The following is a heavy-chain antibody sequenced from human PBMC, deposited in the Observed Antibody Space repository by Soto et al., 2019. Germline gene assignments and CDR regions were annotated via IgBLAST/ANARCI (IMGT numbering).Heavy chain of an antibody. CDR1: GGSISSGGYY. D-gene: IGHD3-22*01. Sequence: SETLSLTCTVSGGSISSGGYYWSWIRQHPGKGLEWIGYIYYSGSTYYNPSLKSRVTISVDTSKNQFSLKLSSVTAADTAVYYCARDHYYEHGESYYYYGMDVWGQGTTVTVSS. CDR2: IYYSGST. V-gene: IGHV4-31*03. CDR3: ARDHYYEHGESYYYYGMDV. J-gene: IGHJ6*02.